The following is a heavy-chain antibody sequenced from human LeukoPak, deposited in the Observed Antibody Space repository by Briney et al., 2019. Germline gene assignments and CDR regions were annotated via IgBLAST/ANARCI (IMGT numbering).Heavy chain of an antibody. CDR3: AKDTYYYDSSANWFDP. Sequence: GGSLRLSCAASGFTFSSYAMSWVRQAPGKGLEWGSAISGSGGSTYYADSVKGRFTISRDNSKNTLYLQMNSLRAEDTAVYYCAKDTYYYDSSANWFDPWGQGTLVTVSS. D-gene: IGHD3-22*01. J-gene: IGHJ5*02. CDR1: GFTFSSYA. V-gene: IGHV3-23*01. CDR2: ISGSGGST.